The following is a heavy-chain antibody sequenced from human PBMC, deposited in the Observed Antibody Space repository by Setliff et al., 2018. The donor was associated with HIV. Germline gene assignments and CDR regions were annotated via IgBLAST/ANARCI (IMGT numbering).Heavy chain of an antibody. J-gene: IGHJ4*02. Sequence: PSETLSLTCTVSGGSISSRTYYWGCIRQPPGKGLEWIGSIYYSGTTYYNPSLKSRVTISIDTSKNQFSLKLSSVTAADTAVYFCARGRGSSSSWPIDYWGQGTLVTVSS. V-gene: IGHV4-39*07. CDR1: GGSISSRTYY. CDR3: ARGRGSSSSWPIDY. CDR2: IYYSGTT. D-gene: IGHD6-13*01.